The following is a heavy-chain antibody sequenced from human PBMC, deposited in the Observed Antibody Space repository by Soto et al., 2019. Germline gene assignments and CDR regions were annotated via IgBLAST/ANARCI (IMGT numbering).Heavy chain of an antibody. Sequence: SETLSLTCTVSGGSISSSSYYWGWIRQPPGKGLEWIGSIYYSGSTYHNPSLKSRVTISVDTSKNQFSLKLSSVTAADTAVYYCARHLYYYDSSGYRNAFDIWGQGTMVTVSS. CDR2: IYYSGST. CDR1: GGSISSSSYY. J-gene: IGHJ3*02. V-gene: IGHV4-39*01. D-gene: IGHD3-22*01. CDR3: ARHLYYYDSSGYRNAFDI.